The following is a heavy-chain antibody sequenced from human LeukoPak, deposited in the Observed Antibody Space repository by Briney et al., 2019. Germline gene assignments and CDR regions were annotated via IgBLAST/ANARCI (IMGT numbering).Heavy chain of an antibody. Sequence: GGSLRLSCAASGFTFSNTWMSRVRQAPGKGLEWVCRIKSKTDGGTTDYAAPVKGRFSISRDDSKNTLYLQMNSLKTEDTAVYYCSTDSTIVYWGQGTLVTVSS. CDR1: GFTFSNTW. V-gene: IGHV3-15*01. D-gene: IGHD3-9*01. CDR3: STDSTIVY. J-gene: IGHJ4*02. CDR2: IKSKTDGGTT.